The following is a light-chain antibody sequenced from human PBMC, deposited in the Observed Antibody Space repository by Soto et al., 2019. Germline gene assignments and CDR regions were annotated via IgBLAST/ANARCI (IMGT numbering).Light chain of an antibody. V-gene: IGKV1-5*03. Sequence: DIQMTQSPSTLSASVGDRVTITCRASQSISSWLAWYQQKPGKAPKLLIYKASSLESGVPSRFSGSGSGTEFTLTISSLQSEDFAVYYCQQYNNWRPLSFGGGTKVEIK. J-gene: IGKJ4*01. CDR1: QSISSW. CDR2: KAS. CDR3: QQYNNWRPLS.